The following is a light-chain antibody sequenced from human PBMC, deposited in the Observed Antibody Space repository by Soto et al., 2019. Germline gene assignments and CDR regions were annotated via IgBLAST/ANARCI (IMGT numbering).Light chain of an antibody. CDR1: QGIRND. V-gene: IGKV1-6*01. CDR3: LQDYNYPIT. J-gene: IGKJ5*01. CDR2: GGS. Sequence: IQATQSPPSLSASVGDRVTTTCRASQGIRNDLGWYQQKPGKAPKLLIYGGSNLQSGVPSRFSGSGSGTDFTLTISSLQPEDFATYYCLQDYNYPITFGQGTRLEIK.